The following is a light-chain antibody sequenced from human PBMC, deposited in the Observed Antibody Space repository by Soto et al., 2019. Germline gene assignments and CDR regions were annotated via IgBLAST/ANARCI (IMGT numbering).Light chain of an antibody. V-gene: IGKV3-11*01. CDR3: QQYDTYWT. CDR2: DAS. Sequence: EIVLTQSPVTLSLSPGERATLSCRASQSVRTYLAWYQVKPGQAPRLLIYDASRRASGVPARFSGSGSGTDFTLTISSLEPEDFATYYCQQYDTYWTFGQGTKVDIK. J-gene: IGKJ1*01. CDR1: QSVRTY.